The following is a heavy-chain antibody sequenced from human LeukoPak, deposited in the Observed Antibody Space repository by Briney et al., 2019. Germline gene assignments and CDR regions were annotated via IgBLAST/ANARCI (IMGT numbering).Heavy chain of an antibody. D-gene: IGHD3-10*01. CDR1: GGSISSYY. V-gene: IGHV4-59*01. CDR3: ARLGLGANFDY. J-gene: IGHJ4*02. CDR2: IYYSGST. Sequence: SETLSLTCTVSGGSISSYYWSWIRQPPGKGLEWIGYIYYSGSTNYNPSLKSRVTISVDTSKNQFSLKLSSVTAADTAVYHCARLGLGANFDYWGRGTLVTVSP.